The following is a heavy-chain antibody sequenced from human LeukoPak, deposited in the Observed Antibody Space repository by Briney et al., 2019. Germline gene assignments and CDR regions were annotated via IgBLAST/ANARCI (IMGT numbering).Heavy chain of an antibody. V-gene: IGHV3-66*01. CDR2: IYSGGST. CDR3: ARVSPGYSSSWYFDY. D-gene: IGHD6-13*01. Sequence: PGGSLRLSCAASGFTVSSNYMSWVRQAPGKGLEWVSVIYSGGSTYYADSVKGRFTISRDNSKNTLYLQMNSLRAEDTAVYYCARVSPGYSSSWYFDYWGQGTMVTVSS. CDR1: GFTVSSNY. J-gene: IGHJ4*02.